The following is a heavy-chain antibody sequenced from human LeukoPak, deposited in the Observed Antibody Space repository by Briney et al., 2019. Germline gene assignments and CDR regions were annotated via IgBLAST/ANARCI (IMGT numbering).Heavy chain of an antibody. CDR1: GYNFTNYW. V-gene: IGHV5-51*01. J-gene: IGHJ4*02. CDR3: ARFWITVTQGLYYDS. Sequence: GESLKISCKGSGYNFTNYWIAWVRQMPGKGLEWMGIIYPGDSDTRYSPSFQGQVTISADKSTHTAYLRWRSLRASDTAVYYCARFWITVTQGLYYDSWGQGTLVTVSS. CDR2: IYPGDSDT. D-gene: IGHD4-17*01.